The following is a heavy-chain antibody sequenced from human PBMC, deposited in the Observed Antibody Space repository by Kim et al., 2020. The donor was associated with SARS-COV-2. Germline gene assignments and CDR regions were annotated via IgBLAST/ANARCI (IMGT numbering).Heavy chain of an antibody. D-gene: IGHD1-1*01. CDR3: AADPGTHTDQVYYYYGMDV. CDR1: GFTFTSSA. J-gene: IGHJ6*02. Sequence: SVKVSCKASGFTFTSSAVQWVRQARGQRLEWIGWIVVGSGNTNYAQKFQERVTITRDMSTSTAYMELSSLRSEDTAVYYCAADPGTHTDQVYYYYGMDVWGQGTTVTVSS. V-gene: IGHV1-58*01. CDR2: IVVGSGNT.